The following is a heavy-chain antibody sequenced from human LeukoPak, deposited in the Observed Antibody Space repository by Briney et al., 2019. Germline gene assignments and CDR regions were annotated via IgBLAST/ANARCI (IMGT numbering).Heavy chain of an antibody. V-gene: IGHV1-69*04. CDR1: GGTFSSYA. CDR2: IIPILGIA. D-gene: IGHD3-22*01. J-gene: IGHJ3*02. Sequence: SVKVSCKASGGTFSSYAISWVRQAPGQGLEWMGRIIPILGIANYAQKFQGRVTITADKSTRTAYMELSSLRSEDTAVYYCARDYFPANDSSGYYLGAFDIWGQGTMVTVSS. CDR3: ARDYFPANDSSGYYLGAFDI.